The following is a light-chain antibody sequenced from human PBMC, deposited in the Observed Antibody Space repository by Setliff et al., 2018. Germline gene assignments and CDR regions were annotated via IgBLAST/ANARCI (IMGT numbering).Light chain of an antibody. CDR1: SSNIGNNY. CDR3: GTWDSSLSVYV. V-gene: IGLV1-51*01. CDR2: GNN. J-gene: IGLJ1*01. Sequence: QSVLTQPPSVSAAPGQKVTISCSGSSSNIGNNYVSWYQQLPGTAPKLLIYGNNKRPSGIPDRFSGSKSGTSATLGITGLQTGDEADYYCGTWDSSLSVYVFGTGTKATVL.